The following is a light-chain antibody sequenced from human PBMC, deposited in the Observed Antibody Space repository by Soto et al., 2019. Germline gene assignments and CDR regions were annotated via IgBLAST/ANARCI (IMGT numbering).Light chain of an antibody. CDR3: QSYDSSLSGSNV. Sequence: QSVLTQPPSVSAAPGQRVTTSCTGSSSNIGAGYDVHWYQQLPGTAPKLLIYGNSNRPSGVPDRFSGSKSGTSASLAITGLQAEDEADYYCQSYDSSLSGSNVFGIGIKVT. J-gene: IGLJ1*01. CDR2: GNS. CDR1: SSNIGAGYD. V-gene: IGLV1-40*01.